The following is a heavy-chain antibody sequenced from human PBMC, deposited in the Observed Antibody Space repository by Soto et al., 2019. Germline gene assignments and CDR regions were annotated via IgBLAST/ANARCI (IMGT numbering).Heavy chain of an antibody. Sequence: QVQLVQSGAEVKKPGASVKVSCKASGYTFTSYGVSWVRQAPGQWLEWIGWISAYKGETKYGQKLRGRVAMATDTSTNTVYMELRCLRSDFTAVYYCARDILYCGDECYEDAFDTSGQGTMVTVSS. CDR2: ISAYKGET. V-gene: IGHV1-18*01. D-gene: IGHD2-21*01. CDR3: ARDILYCGDECYEDAFDT. J-gene: IGHJ3*02. CDR1: GYTFTSYG.